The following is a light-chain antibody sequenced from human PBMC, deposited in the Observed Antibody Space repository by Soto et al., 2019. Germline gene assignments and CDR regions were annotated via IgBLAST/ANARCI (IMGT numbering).Light chain of an antibody. CDR2: AAS. CDR1: QDISSY. J-gene: IGKJ1*01. Sequence: IQGTQSPSSLSASVGDRVSISCGASQDISSYLAWYQQEQGKAPTLLIYAASTLKSGVPSRFSGSGSGTELTLTISSLQPDDCETYYCQHYNSYSEAFGQGTKVDIK. V-gene: IGKV1-9*01. CDR3: QHYNSYSEA.